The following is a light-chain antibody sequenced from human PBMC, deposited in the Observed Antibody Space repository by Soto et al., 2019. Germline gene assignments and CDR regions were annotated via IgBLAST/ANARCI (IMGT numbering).Light chain of an antibody. V-gene: IGKV1-5*03. CDR1: QSISTS. CDR2: RAS. CDR3: QQYESLPLT. J-gene: IGKJ5*01. Sequence: DIQMTQSPSTLSAFVGDRVTITCRASQSISTSLAWYQHKTGKAPKLLIYRASTLQSGVPTRFSGSGSGTGFTFTISSLQPEDFATYYCQQYESLPLTFGQGTRLEIK.